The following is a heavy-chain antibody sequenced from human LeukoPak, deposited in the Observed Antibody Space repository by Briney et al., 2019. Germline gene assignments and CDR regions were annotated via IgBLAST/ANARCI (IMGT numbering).Heavy chain of an antibody. J-gene: IGHJ6*03. CDR2: INPNSGGT. D-gene: IGHD2-15*01. CDR1: GYTFTDYY. Sequence: ASVKVSCKASGYTFTDYYMHWVRQAPGQGLEWMGWINPNSGGTNYAQKFQGRVTMTRDTSISTAYMELSRLRSDDTAVYYCARRVVVAATFGRWDYYYYYMDVWGKGTTVTVSS. V-gene: IGHV1-2*02. CDR3: ARRVVVAATFGRWDYYYYYMDV.